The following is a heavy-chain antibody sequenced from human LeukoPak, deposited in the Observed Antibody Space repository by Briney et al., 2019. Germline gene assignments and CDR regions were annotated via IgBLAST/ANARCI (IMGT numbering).Heavy chain of an antibody. CDR3: ARHTLYGGNSAFDY. CDR2: VYHNGER. V-gene: IGHV4-59*08. Sequence: SETLSLTCAVYGGSTNGFYWSWIRRPPGKGLEWIGYVYHNGERNYNPSLRSRVTISVDTSKNQFSLRLTSVSAADTAIYYCARHTLYGGNSAFDYWGQGSLVTVS. D-gene: IGHD4-23*01. CDR1: GGSTNGFY. J-gene: IGHJ4*02.